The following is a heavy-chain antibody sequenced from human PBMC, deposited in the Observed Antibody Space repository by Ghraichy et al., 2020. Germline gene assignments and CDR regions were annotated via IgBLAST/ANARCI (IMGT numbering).Heavy chain of an antibody. CDR2: ISSNGGST. CDR1: GFTFSSYP. D-gene: IGHD1-26*01. CDR3: AKDSSTTNYSYGMDV. J-gene: IGHJ6*02. Sequence: LSLTCAASGFTFSSYPMHWLRQAPGKGLEVVSTISSNGGSTYYGSSVKGRFTISRDNSKNTLFLQMGSLSGEDMAVYYCAKDSSTTNYSYGMDVWGQGTSVTVAS. V-gene: IGHV3-64*01.